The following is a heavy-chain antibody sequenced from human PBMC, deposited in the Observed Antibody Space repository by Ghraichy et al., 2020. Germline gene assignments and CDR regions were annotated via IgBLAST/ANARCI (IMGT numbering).Heavy chain of an antibody. J-gene: IGHJ4*02. CDR1: GFTFSRYS. V-gene: IGHV3-48*01. D-gene: IGHD3-10*01. CDR3: ARFEYESGSDEVGY. CDR2: ISKSGSTI. Sequence: GGSLRLSCAASGFTFSRYSMNWVRQPPGKGLEWVSYISKSGSTIDYADSVQGRFTISRDNGRDSLFLHMSSLRVEDTAMYYCARFEYESGSDEVGYWGQGTLVTVSS.